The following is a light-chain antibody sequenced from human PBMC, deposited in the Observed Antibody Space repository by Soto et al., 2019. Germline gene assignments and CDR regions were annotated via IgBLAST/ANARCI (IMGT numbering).Light chain of an antibody. V-gene: IGKV3-15*01. J-gene: IGKJ4*01. Sequence: EIVMTQSPATLSVSPGERATVSCRASQSVSRTLAWYQQKPGLAPRLLIYGASSRATGIPARFSGSGSGTEFTLTISSLQSEDFAVYYCQQYNDWPLTFGGGTKV. CDR1: QSVSRT. CDR3: QQYNDWPLT. CDR2: GAS.